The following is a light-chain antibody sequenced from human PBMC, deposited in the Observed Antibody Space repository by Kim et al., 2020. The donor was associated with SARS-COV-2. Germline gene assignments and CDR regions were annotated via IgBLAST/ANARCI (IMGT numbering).Light chain of an antibody. CDR3: QHYDNFPLT. CDR2: DAF. CDR1: QDISNY. Sequence: DIQMTQSPSSLSASVGDRVSITCQASQDISNYLNWYQQKPGKAPKLLIYDAFHLETGVPSRFSGSVSGTDFTFTISSLQPEDIATYYCQHYDNFPLTFGGGTKVEI. J-gene: IGKJ4*01. V-gene: IGKV1-33*01.